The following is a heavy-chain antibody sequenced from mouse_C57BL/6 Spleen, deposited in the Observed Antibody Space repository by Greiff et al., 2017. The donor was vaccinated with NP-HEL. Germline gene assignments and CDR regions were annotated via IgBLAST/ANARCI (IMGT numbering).Heavy chain of an antibody. CDR1: GFTFSSYA. V-gene: IGHV5-9-1*02. D-gene: IGHD4-1*01. Sequence: EVMLVESGEGLVKPGGSLKLSCAASGFTFSSYAMSWVRQTPEKRLEWVAYISSGGDYIYYADTVKGRFTISRDNARNTLYLQMSSLKSEDTAMYYCTRDTGTGAMDYWGQGTSVTVSS. J-gene: IGHJ4*01. CDR3: TRDTGTGAMDY. CDR2: ISSGGDYI.